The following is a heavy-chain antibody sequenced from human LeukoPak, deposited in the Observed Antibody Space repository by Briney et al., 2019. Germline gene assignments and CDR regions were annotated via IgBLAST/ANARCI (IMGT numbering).Heavy chain of an antibody. CDR1: GFTFDDYA. CDR2: ISWNSGSI. D-gene: IGHD6-13*01. V-gene: IGHV3-9*01. CDR3: AKDTGAAGNFDY. J-gene: IGHJ4*02. Sequence: GGSLRLSCAASGFTFDDYAMHWVRQAPGKGLEWVSGISWNSGSIGYADSVKGRFTISRDNAKNSLYLQMNSLRAEDTALYYCAKDTGAAGNFDYWGQETLVTVSS.